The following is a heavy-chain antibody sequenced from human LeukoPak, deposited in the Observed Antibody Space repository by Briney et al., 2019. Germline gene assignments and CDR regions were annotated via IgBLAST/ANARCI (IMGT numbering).Heavy chain of an antibody. D-gene: IGHD1-26*01. CDR2: IHSSGRT. J-gene: IGHJ4*02. CDR3: ARGWYDGSYRFDY. Sequence: PSETLSLTCSVSGCSISRGYFWGWIRQPPGRGLDWIAYIHSSGRTNYNPSLKSRVTISVGTSNNQFSLKLTSVTAADTAVYYCARGWYDGSYRFDYWGQGTLVTVSS. CDR1: GCSISRGYF. V-gene: IGHV4-61*01.